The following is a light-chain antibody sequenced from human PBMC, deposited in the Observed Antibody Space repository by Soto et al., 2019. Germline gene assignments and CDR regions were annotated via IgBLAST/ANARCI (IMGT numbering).Light chain of an antibody. J-gene: IGKJ1*01. CDR2: EAS. CDR1: QSIKSW. V-gene: IGKV1-5*03. CDR3: QQYHSYWT. Sequence: DIQMTHSPSTLSASVGDRVTITCRASQSIKSWLAWYQQKPGKAPKLLIYEASSLESGVPSRFGGSGSGTEFTLTISSLQPDDFSTYYCQQYHSYWTFGQGPKVDIK.